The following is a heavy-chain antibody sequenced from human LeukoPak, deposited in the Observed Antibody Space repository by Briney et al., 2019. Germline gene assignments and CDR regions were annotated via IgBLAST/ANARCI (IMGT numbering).Heavy chain of an antibody. CDR1: GGSISTYY. D-gene: IGHD5-12*01. J-gene: IGHJ4*02. V-gene: IGHV4-59*08. CDR3: ARHNYSGYTFGY. Sequence: SETLSLTCTVSGGSISTYYWTWIRQPPGRGLEWIGYIYYSGSTNYNPSLKSRVTISEDTSKNQFSLKLSSVTAADTAVYYCARHNYSGYTFGYWGQGTLVTVSS. CDR2: IYYSGST.